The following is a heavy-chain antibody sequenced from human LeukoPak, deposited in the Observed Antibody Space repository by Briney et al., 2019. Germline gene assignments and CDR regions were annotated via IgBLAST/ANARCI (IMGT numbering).Heavy chain of an antibody. J-gene: IGHJ4*02. CDR2: ISGSGDTI. Sequence: GGSLRLSCAASGFTFSSYEMKCVRQAPGGGGEWVSYISGSGDTIYYADSVKGRFTISRDNANNSLYLQINSLRAEDTAVYYCARDTYYYDSTGYYMYYFDYWGQGTLVTVSS. CDR1: GFTFSSYE. D-gene: IGHD3-22*01. CDR3: ARDTYYYDSTGYYMYYFDY. V-gene: IGHV3-48*03.